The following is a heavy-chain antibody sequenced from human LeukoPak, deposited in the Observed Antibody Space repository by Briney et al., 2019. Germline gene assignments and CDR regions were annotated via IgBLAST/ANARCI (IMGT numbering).Heavy chain of an antibody. Sequence: PSETLSLTCTVSGGSVSSGSYYWSWIRQPPGKGLEWIGYIYYSGSTNYNPSLKSRVTISVDTSKNQFSLKLSSVTAADTAVYYCARLGVRGNYGMDVWGQGTTVTVSS. V-gene: IGHV4-61*01. CDR2: IYYSGST. CDR3: ARLGVRGNYGMDV. D-gene: IGHD3-10*01. CDR1: GGSVSSGSYY. J-gene: IGHJ6*02.